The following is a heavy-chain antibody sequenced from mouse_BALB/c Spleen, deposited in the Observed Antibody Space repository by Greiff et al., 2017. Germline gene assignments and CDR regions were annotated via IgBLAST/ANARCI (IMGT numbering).Heavy chain of an antibody. J-gene: IGHJ2*01. CDR1: GYTFTSYV. V-gene: IGHV1-14*01. CDR3: ARWDYYGSSLYYFDY. Sequence: VQLKQSGPELVKPGASVKMSCKASGYTFTSYVMHWVKQKPGQGLEWIGYINPYNDGTKYNEKFKGKATLTSDKSSSTAYMELSSLTSEDSAVYYCARWDYYGSSLYYFDYWGQGTTLTVSS. CDR2: INPYNDGT. D-gene: IGHD1-1*01.